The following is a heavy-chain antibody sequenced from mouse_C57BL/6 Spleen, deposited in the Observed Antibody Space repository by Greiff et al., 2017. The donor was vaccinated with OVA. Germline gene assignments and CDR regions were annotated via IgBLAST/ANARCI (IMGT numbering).Heavy chain of an antibody. Sequence: EVQLVESEGGLVQPGSSMTLSCTASGFTFSDYYMAWVRQVPEKGLELVANINYDGSSTYYLDSLTSSFIISRDNAKNILYLQMSSLKSEDTATYYCARGEAQAPWFAYWGQGTLVTVSA. V-gene: IGHV5-16*01. CDR3: ARGEAQAPWFAY. D-gene: IGHD3-2*02. CDR2: INYDGSST. J-gene: IGHJ3*01. CDR1: GFTFSDYY.